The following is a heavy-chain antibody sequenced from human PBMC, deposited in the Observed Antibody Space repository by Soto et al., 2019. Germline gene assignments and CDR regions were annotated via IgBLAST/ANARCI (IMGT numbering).Heavy chain of an antibody. Sequence: ASVKVSCKSSGYSFSNYNVCWVRQASGQGLEWLGWISGYNGNTKYAQKLQGRVTLTTDSFTSTAYMELRSLRSDDPAVYYCARDKVWGGFDIWGQGIMVTVS. D-gene: IGHD3-16*01. CDR3: ARDKVWGGFDI. CDR1: GYSFSNYN. V-gene: IGHV1-18*01. J-gene: IGHJ3*02. CDR2: ISGYNGNT.